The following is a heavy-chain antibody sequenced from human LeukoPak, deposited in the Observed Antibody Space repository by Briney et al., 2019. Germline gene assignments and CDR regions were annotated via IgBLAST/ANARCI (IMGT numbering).Heavy chain of an antibody. J-gene: IGHJ5*02. V-gene: IGHV4-4*07. CDR3: ARGRYSNLKGSWFDP. CDR1: GGSISSYY. CDR2: IYTSGST. Sequence: PSETLSLTCTVSGGSISSYYWSWIRQPAGKGLEWIGRIYTSGSTNYNPSLKSRVTMSVDTSKNQFSLKLSSVTAADTAVYYCARGRYSNLKGSWFDPWGQGTLVTVSS. D-gene: IGHD4-11*01.